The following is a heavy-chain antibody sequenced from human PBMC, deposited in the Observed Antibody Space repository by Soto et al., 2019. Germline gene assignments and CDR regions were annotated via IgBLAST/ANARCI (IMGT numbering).Heavy chain of an antibody. V-gene: IGHV1-69*01. CDR3: ARELMYYYGSGSPDRLFSFDI. Sequence: QVQLVQSGAEVKKPGSSVKVSCKASGGTFSSYAISWVRQAPGQGLEWMGGIIPIFGTANYAQKFQGRVTITADESTSTAYMELSSLRSEDTAVYYCARELMYYYGSGSPDRLFSFDIWGQGTMVTVSS. CDR2: IIPIFGTA. D-gene: IGHD3-10*01. CDR1: GGTFSSYA. J-gene: IGHJ3*02.